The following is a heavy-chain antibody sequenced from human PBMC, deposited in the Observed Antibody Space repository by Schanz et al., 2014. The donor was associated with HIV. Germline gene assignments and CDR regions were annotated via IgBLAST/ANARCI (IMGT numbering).Heavy chain of an antibody. Sequence: QVQLVESGGGVVQPGRSLRLSCAASGFTFSTYVMHWVRQAPGKGLEGGANIWFDGSNKYYADSVRGRFTISRDNSKNTLYLQMNSLRAEDTAVYYCVRGLLFQGFFDSWGQGALVTVSS. J-gene: IGHJ4*02. CDR2: IWFDGSNK. D-gene: IGHD3-10*01. CDR1: GFTFSTYV. CDR3: VRGLLFQGFFDS. V-gene: IGHV3-33*01.